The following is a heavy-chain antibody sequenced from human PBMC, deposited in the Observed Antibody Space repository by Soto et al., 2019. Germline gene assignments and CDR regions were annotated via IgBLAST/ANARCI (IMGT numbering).Heavy chain of an antibody. Sequence: EVQLVESGGGLVHPGRSLRLSCVASGFTFDDHVMHWVRQHPGKGLEWVGHISWDGYSIGYGGSVRGRFTISRDNAKNTLYLQMNSLRPEDTALYYCARSWSGSTSGRVDVWGQGTTVTVSS. J-gene: IGHJ6*02. CDR2: ISWDGYSI. CDR3: ARSWSGSTSGRVDV. CDR1: GFTFDDHV. V-gene: IGHV3-9*01. D-gene: IGHD3-3*01.